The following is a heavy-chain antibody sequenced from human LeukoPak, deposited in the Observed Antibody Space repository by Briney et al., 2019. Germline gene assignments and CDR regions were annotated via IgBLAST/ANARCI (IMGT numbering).Heavy chain of an antibody. Sequence: GGSLRLSCAASGFTFSSYAMTWVRQAPGKGLEWVSAVSGHGGKTYYAESVKGRFTISRDNSNNILFLQMNSLRAEDTALYYCAKANSGTSYYFDYWGQGTLVTVYS. J-gene: IGHJ4*02. CDR1: GFTFSSYA. CDR2: VSGHGGKT. V-gene: IGHV3-23*01. D-gene: IGHD3-10*01. CDR3: AKANSGTSYYFDY.